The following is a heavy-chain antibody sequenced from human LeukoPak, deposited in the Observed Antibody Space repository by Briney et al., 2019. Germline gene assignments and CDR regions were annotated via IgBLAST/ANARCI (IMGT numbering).Heavy chain of an antibody. Sequence: PSETLSLTCTVSGASISSSSYYWGWLRQPPGKGLEWIGSINYSGNTYYNPSLKSRVTISVDTSRNQFSLKLSSVTAADTALYYCARIDTVVLPSTMFDYWGQGTLVTVSS. V-gene: IGHV4-39*01. J-gene: IGHJ4*02. CDR1: GASISSSSYY. CDR2: INYSGNT. CDR3: ARIDTVVLPSTMFDY. D-gene: IGHD2-2*01.